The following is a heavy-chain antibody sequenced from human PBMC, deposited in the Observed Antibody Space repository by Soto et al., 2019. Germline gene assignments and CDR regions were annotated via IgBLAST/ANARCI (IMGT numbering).Heavy chain of an antibody. J-gene: IGHJ5*02. D-gene: IGHD6-13*01. V-gene: IGHV4-4*07. CDR3: ARDQGVAAAGITWFDP. CDR2: VHSSGST. Sequence: KASETLSLTCTVSGDSMNTYHWSWIRQPAGKGLEWIGHVHSSGSTNYNPSLKSRVTMPVDTSKNQFSLRLMSVTAADTAVYYCARDQGVAAAGITWFDPWGQGSRVTVSS. CDR1: GDSMNTYH.